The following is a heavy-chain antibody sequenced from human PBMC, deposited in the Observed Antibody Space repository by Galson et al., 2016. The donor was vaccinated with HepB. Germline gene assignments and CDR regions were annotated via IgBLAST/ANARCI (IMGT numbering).Heavy chain of an antibody. D-gene: IGHD6-13*01. CDR1: GFDFSRHE. CDR3: VRGMSNSWYAYKRSYYYSMEL. Sequence: SLRLSCAVSGFDFSRHEMNWVRQAPGKGLEWVSHISYSNAVSYAASVKGRFTISRDNDGDSLFLEMRGLRVEGTAVYYCVRGMSNSWYAYKRSYYYSMELWGRGTSIIVSS. CDR2: ISYSNAV. J-gene: IGHJ6*02. V-gene: IGHV3-48*03.